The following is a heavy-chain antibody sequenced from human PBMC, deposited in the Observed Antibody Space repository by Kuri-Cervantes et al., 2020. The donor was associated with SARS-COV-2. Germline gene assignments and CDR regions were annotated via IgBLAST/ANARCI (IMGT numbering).Heavy chain of an antibody. J-gene: IGHJ4*02. CDR3: ARDQAGTIDY. Sequence: GESLKISCAASGFSFSSYGMSWVRQAPGKGLEWVAVISYDGSNKYYADSVKGRFTISRDNSRNTLYLQMNSLRAEDTAVYYCARDQAGTIDYWGQGTLVTVSS. D-gene: IGHD1-1*01. CDR1: GFSFSSYG. CDR2: ISYDGSNK. V-gene: IGHV3-30*03.